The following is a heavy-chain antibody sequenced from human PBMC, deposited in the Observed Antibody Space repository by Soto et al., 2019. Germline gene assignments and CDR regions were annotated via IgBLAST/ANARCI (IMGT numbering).Heavy chain of an antibody. CDR1: GGSISSGGYY. Sequence: QVQLQESGPGLVKPSQTLSLTCTVSGGSISSGGYYWSWIRQHPGKGLEWIGYIYYSGSTYYNPSLKSRVTISVDTSKNQFSLKLSSVSAADTAVYYCARDGTGGSSTSPFDIWGQGTMDTVSS. J-gene: IGHJ3*02. CDR3: ARDGTGGSSTSPFDI. CDR2: IYYSGST. D-gene: IGHD6-13*01. V-gene: IGHV4-31*03.